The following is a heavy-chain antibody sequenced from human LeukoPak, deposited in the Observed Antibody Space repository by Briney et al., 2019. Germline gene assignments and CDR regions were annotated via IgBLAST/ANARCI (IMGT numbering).Heavy chain of an antibody. CDR3: ARDYYDSSGYFHGGH. CDR2: INPNSGGT. CDR1: GYTFTGYY. D-gene: IGHD3-22*01. Sequence: ASVKVSCKASGYTFTGYYIHWVRQAPGQGLEWMGWINPNSGGTNYAQKFQGRVTMTRDTSISTAYMELSRLRSDDTAIYYCARDYYDSSGYFHGGHWGQGTLVTVSS. J-gene: IGHJ4*02. V-gene: IGHV1-2*02.